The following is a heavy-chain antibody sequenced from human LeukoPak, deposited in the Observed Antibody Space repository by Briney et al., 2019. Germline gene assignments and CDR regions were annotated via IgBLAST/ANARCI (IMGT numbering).Heavy chain of an antibody. V-gene: IGHV3-23*01. CDR1: GFTFSDSA. CDR3: AKGFAASGWLWFFDY. D-gene: IGHD6-19*01. J-gene: IGHJ4*02. CDR2: ISASGVST. Sequence: GGSLRLSCAASGFTFSDSAMTWVRQAPGKGLEWVSLISASGVSTYYADSVKGRFTISRDNAKNTLYLQMSSLRAEDTAVYYCAKGFAASGWLWFFDYWGQGTLVTVSS.